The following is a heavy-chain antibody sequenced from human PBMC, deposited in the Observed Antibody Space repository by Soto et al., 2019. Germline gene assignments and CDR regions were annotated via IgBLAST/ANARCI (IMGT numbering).Heavy chain of an antibody. D-gene: IGHD6-19*01. CDR1: GFTFSSYA. CDR2: ISGSGGGT. J-gene: IGHJ5*02. CDR3: AKPDWFGPSSGDP. V-gene: IGHV3-23*01. Sequence: PGGSLRLSCAASGFTFSSYAMSWVRQAPGKGLEWVSTISGSGGGTYYADSVKGRFTISRDNSKNTLYLQMNSLRAEDTAVYYCAKPDWFGPSSGDPWGQGTLVTVSS.